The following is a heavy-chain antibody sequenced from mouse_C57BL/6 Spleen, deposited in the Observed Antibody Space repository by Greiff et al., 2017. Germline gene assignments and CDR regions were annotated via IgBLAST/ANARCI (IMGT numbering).Heavy chain of an antibody. D-gene: IGHD4-1*01. J-gene: IGHJ4*01. CDR2: IHPNSGST. Sequence: VKLQQPGAELVKPGASVKLSCKASGYTFTSYWMHWVKQRPGQGLEWIGMIHPNSGSTNYNEKFKSKATLTVDKSSSTAYMQPSSLTSEDSAVYYCARSWDHYAMDDWGQGTSVTVSS. V-gene: IGHV1-64*01. CDR1: GYTFTSYW. CDR3: ARSWDHYAMDD.